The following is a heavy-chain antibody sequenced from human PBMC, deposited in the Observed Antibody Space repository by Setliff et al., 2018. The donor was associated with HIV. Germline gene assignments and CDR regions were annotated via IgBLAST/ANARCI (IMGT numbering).Heavy chain of an antibody. Sequence: PSETLSLTCTVSGGSISSYYWSWIRQPPGKGLEWIGYIYYSGSTNYNPPLKSRVTISVDTSKNHFSLKLRSVTAADTAVYYCAQLGMVDDFDYWGREPWSPSPQ. V-gene: IGHV4-59*01. CDR3: AQLGMVDDFDY. CDR1: GGSISSYY. CDR2: IYYSGST. J-gene: IGHJ4*02. D-gene: IGHD1-1*01.